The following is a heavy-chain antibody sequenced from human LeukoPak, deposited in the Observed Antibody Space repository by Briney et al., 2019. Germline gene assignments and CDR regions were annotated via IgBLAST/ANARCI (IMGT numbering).Heavy chain of an antibody. Sequence: GDSVRVSCKASGYTFTSYGMNWGRQAPGQGREWMGGIIPIFATANYAQKFQGTVTITADESTSTAYMELSSLRSEDTAVYYCAREEYSSSWYGVYYYGMDVWGQGPTVTVSS. V-gene: IGHV1-69*13. D-gene: IGHD6-13*01. CDR2: IIPIFATA. J-gene: IGHJ6*02. CDR3: AREEYSSSWYGVYYYGMDV. CDR1: GYTFTSYG.